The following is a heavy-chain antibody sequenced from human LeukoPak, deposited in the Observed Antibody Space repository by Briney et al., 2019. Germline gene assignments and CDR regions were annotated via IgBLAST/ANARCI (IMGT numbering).Heavy chain of an antibody. D-gene: IGHD6-13*01. CDR1: GYTFTTSG. J-gene: IGHJ5*02. CDR2: ISGYNGNT. CDR3: AGDVAAAGVDP. V-gene: IGHV1-18*01. Sequence: ASVKVSCKASGYTFTTSGTSWVRQAPGQGLEWMGWISGYNGNTDYAQKFQGRVTMTTDISTSTAYMELRSLRSDDTAVYYCAGDVAAAGVDPWGQGTLVIVSS.